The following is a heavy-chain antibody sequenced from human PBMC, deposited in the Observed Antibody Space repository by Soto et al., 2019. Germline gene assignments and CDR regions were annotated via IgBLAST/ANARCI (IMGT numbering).Heavy chain of an antibody. CDR3: ARDLEYSSSWYYYYGLDV. Sequence: GGSLRLSCAASRFSFSDYSMNWVRQAPGKGLEWLSYISRSGSLNYYADSVKGRFTISRDNAKNSLYLEMNSVRDEDTAMYYCARDLEYSSSWYYYYGLDVWGQGTTVTVSS. D-gene: IGHD6-6*01. CDR2: ISRSGSLN. CDR1: RFSFSDYS. V-gene: IGHV3-48*02. J-gene: IGHJ6*02.